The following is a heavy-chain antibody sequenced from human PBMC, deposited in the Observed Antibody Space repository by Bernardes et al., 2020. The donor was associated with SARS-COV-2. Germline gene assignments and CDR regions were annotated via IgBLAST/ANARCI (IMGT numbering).Heavy chain of an antibody. CDR2: IYHSGST. CDR3: ARAGGYSYGWTIDY. V-gene: IGHV4-30-2*01. D-gene: IGHD5-18*01. CDR1: GGSISSGGYS. Sequence: SETLSLTCAVSGGSISSGGYSWSWIRQPPGKGLEWIGYIYHSGSTYYNPSLKSRVTISVDRSKNQFSLKLSSVTAADTAVYYCARAGGYSYGWTIDYWGQGTLVTVSS. J-gene: IGHJ4*02.